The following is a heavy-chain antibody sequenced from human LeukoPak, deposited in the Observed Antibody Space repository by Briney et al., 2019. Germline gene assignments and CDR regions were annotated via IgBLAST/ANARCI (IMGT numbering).Heavy chain of an antibody. V-gene: IGHV7-4-1*02. Sequence: GASVKVSCKASGYTFTIYAMNWVRQGPGQGLGWMGWINTNTGNPTYAQGFTGRFVFSLDTSVSTAYLQISSLKAEDTAVYYCARDTALGGYNPYYYYGMDVWGQGTTVTVSS. CDR2: INTNTGNP. CDR1: GYTFTIYA. D-gene: IGHD5-24*01. J-gene: IGHJ6*02. CDR3: ARDTALGGYNPYYYYGMDV.